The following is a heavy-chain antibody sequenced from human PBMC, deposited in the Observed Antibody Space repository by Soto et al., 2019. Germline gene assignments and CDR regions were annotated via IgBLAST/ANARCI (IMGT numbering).Heavy chain of an antibody. J-gene: IGHJ3*02. D-gene: IGHD3-3*01. CDR3: AREGDEGGNLRFYAFDI. CDR2: IYYSGST. V-gene: IGHV4-30-4*01. CDR1: GGSISSGNYY. Sequence: LSLTCTVSGGSISSGNYYWSWIRQPPGKGLEWIGYIYYSGSTYYNSSLESRVTISVDASKNQFSLKLSSVTAADTAVYYCAREGDEGGNLRFYAFDIWGQVTMVTVSS.